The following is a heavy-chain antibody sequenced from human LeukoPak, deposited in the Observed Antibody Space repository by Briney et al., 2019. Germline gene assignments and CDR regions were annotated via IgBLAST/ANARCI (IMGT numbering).Heavy chain of an antibody. V-gene: IGHV4-30-2*01. CDR2: IYHSGST. J-gene: IGHJ6*02. CDR1: GGSISSGGYS. CDR3: AREDDGMDV. Sequence: SETLSLTCAVSGGSISSGGYSWSWIRQPPGKGLEWIGYIYHSGSTYYNPSLKSRVTISVDRSKNQFSLKLSSVSAADTAMDYCAREDDGMDVWGQGTTVTVSS.